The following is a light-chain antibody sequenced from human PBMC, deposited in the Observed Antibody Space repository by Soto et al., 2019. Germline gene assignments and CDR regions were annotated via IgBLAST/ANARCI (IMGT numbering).Light chain of an antibody. CDR1: QSVSNN. CDR3: QQRNNWPPSIT. CDR2: LAS. V-gene: IGKV3-11*01. Sequence: EIVLTQSPGTPSLSPGERATVSCRASQSVSNNLAWYQQKPGQAPRLLIYLASTRATGIPARFSGSGSGTDFTLTISSLEPEDVAVYYCQQRNNWPPSITFGPGTRLEIK. J-gene: IGKJ5*01.